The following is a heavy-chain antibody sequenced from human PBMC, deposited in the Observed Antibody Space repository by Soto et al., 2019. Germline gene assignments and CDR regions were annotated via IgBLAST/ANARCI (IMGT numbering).Heavy chain of an antibody. CDR3: ANRYCSGGSCPRPYDY. CDR1: GFTFSSYA. V-gene: IGHV3-23*01. J-gene: IGHJ4*02. Sequence: PGXSLILSCAASGFTFSSYAMSCVRQAPFKGLEWVSAISGSGGSTYYADSVKGWFTISRDNSKNTLYLQMNSLRAEDTAVYYCANRYCSGGSCPRPYDYWGQGTLVTVSS. D-gene: IGHD2-15*01. CDR2: ISGSGGST.